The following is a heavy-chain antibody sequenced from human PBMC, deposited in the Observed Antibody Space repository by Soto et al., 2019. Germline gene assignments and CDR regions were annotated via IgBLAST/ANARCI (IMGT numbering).Heavy chain of an antibody. Sequence: ESLRLSCAASGFTFSSYAMSWVRQAPGKGLEWVSAISGSGGSTYYADSVKGRFTISRDNSKNTLYLQMNSLRAEDTAVYYCAKPDCSSTSCKSANWFDPWGQGTLVTVSS. D-gene: IGHD2-2*01. CDR3: AKPDCSSTSCKSANWFDP. V-gene: IGHV3-23*01. J-gene: IGHJ5*02. CDR1: GFTFSSYA. CDR2: ISGSGGST.